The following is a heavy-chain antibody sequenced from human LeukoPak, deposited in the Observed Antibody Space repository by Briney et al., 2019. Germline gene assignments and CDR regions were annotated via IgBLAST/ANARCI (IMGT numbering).Heavy chain of an antibody. CDR2: IDRPAKSYAT. J-gene: IGHJ5*02. V-gene: IGHV3-73*01. Sequence: GGSLRLSCAASGFTLSDSAIHWVRPASGKGLEWVGLIDRPAKSYATAYGASVGGRFTISREDSKNTAYLQMDSLKTEDTALYYCTRDRGTYNWLDPWGQGTLVTVSS. D-gene: IGHD1-26*01. CDR1: GFTLSDSA. CDR3: TRDRGTYNWLDP.